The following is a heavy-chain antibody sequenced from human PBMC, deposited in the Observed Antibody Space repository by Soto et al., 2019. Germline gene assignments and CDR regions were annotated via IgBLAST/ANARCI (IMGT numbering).Heavy chain of an antibody. V-gene: IGHV3-73*01. CDR2: IRSKANSYAT. CDR1: GCTFSGSA. Sequence: PGGSLRLSCAASGCTFSGSAMHLVRQASGKGLEWVGRIRSKANSYATAYAASVKGRFTISRDDSKDTAYLQMNSLKTEDTAVYYCTRRLSGGHYGGKSWGQGTLVTVSS. CDR3: TRRLSGGHYGGKS. J-gene: IGHJ4*02. D-gene: IGHD4-17*01.